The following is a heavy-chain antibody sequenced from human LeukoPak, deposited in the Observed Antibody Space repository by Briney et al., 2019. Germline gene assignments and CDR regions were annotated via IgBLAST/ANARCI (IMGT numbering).Heavy chain of an antibody. CDR1: GGSFSGYY. CDR2: INHSGST. Sequence: KPSETLSLTCAVYGGSFSGYYWSWIRQPPGKGLEWIGEINHSGSTNYNPSLKSRATISVDTSKNQFSLKLSSVTAADTAVYYCARYLVYGSSGFDDALDIWGQGTMVTVSP. V-gene: IGHV4-34*01. J-gene: IGHJ3*02. CDR3: ARYLVYGSSGFDDALDI. D-gene: IGHD3-22*01.